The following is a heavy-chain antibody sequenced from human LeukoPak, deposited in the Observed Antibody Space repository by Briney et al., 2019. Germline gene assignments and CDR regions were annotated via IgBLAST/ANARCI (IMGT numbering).Heavy chain of an antibody. D-gene: IGHD2-2*01. CDR2: IWYDGSNK. V-gene: IGHV3-33*01. CDR1: GFTFSSYG. CDR3: ARDPRYCSSTSCTPGDWFDP. Sequence: GGSLRLSCAASGFTFSSYGMHWVRQAPGKGLEWVAVIWYDGSNKYYADSVKGRFTISRDNSKNTLYLRMNSLRAEDTAVYYCARDPRYCSSTSCTPGDWFDPWGQGTLVTVSS. J-gene: IGHJ5*02.